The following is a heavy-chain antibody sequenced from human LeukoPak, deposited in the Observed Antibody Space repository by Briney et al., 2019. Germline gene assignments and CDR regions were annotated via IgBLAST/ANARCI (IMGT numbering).Heavy chain of an antibody. CDR3: ARRPSGTDYGFDY. D-gene: IGHD1-26*01. Sequence: KLQGRVTMTTDTSTGPAYMELRSLRAEDTAEYYCARRPSGTDYGFDYWGQGTLVTVSS. V-gene: IGHV1-18*01. J-gene: IGHJ4*02.